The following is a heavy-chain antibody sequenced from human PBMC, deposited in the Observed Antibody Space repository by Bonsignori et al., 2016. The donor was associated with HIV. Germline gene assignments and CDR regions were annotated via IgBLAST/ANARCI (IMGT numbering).Heavy chain of an antibody. CDR1: GYTFTNSN. Sequence: ASVKVSCKASGYTFTNSNFHWVRQVAGRGLEWMGWMNPNNGHSGHAQNFQGRVAMTRNPSLRTAYMELSNLKSEDTAVYYCATGPYYFDYWGQGTLVTVSS. J-gene: IGHJ4*02. CDR3: ATGPYYFDY. V-gene: IGHV1-8*01. CDR2: MNPNNGHS.